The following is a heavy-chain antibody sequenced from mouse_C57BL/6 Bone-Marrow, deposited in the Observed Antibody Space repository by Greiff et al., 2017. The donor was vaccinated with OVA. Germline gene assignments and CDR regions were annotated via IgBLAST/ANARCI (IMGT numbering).Heavy chain of an antibody. CDR3: ARKATPYYYAMDY. CDR1: GYTFTSYW. J-gene: IGHJ4*01. CDR2: IYPSDSET. V-gene: IGHV1-61*01. Sequence: VQLQQPGAELVRPGSSVKLSCKASGYTFTSYWMDWVKQRPGQGLEWIGNIYPSDSETHYNQKFKDKATLTVDKSSSTAYMQLSSLTSEDSAVYYCARKATPYYYAMDYWGQGTSVTVSS. D-gene: IGHD3-2*02.